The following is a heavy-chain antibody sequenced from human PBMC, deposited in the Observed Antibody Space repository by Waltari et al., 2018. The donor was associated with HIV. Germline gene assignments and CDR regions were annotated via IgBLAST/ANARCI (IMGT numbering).Heavy chain of an antibody. D-gene: IGHD6-13*01. CDR1: GGSISSSSYY. V-gene: IGHV4-39*01. J-gene: IGHJ4*02. Sequence: QLQLQESGPGLVKPSETLSLTCTVSGGSISSSSYYWGWIRQPQGKGLEWIGSIYYSGGTYYNPSLKIRVTISVDTSKNQFSLKLSSVTAADTAVYYCARHSREQQLPPLGSTPPSDYWGQGTLVTVSS. CDR3: ARHSREQQLPPLGSTPPSDY. CDR2: IYYSGGT.